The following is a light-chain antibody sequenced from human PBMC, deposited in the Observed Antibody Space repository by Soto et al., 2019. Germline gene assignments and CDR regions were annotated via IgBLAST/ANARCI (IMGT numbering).Light chain of an antibody. CDR2: LGS. CDR1: QSLLHSNGCNY. Sequence: DIVMTQSPLSLPVTPGEPASISCRSSQSLLHSNGCNYLDWYLQKPGQSPQLLIYLGSNRASGVPDRFSGSGSGTDFTLKISRVEAEDVWVYYCMQALQATWTFGQGTKVDIK. CDR3: MQALQATWT. V-gene: IGKV2-28*01. J-gene: IGKJ1*01.